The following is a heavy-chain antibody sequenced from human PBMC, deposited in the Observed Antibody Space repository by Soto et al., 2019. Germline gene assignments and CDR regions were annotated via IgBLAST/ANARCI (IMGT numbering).Heavy chain of an antibody. D-gene: IGHD3-22*01. J-gene: IGHJ5*02. Sequence: EVQLVESGGGLVKPGGSLRLSCAASGFTFSTYSMNWVRQAPGKGLEWVSSISTSSSYIYYADSVQGRFIISRDNAKTSLYLQMNSLRAEDTAVYYCARDVTRSGYTYLTPGGFDPWGQGTLVTVSS. V-gene: IGHV3-21*01. CDR1: GFTFSTYS. CDR3: ARDVTRSGYTYLTPGGFDP. CDR2: ISTSSSYI.